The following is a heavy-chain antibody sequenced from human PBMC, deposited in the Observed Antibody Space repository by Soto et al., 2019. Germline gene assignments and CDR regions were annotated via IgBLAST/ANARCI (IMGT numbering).Heavy chain of an antibody. CDR2: ISWNSDST. J-gene: IGHJ4*02. Sequence: EVHLVESGGGVAQPGRYMRLSCATSGFTFDDYDIHWVRQAPGKGLEWVSGISWNSDSTGYADSVKGRFTISRDNAKKSLFLQMNSMRSEDTAFYFCARTTWGYGEPLDSWGQGTLVPVSS. CDR3: ARTTWGYGEPLDS. V-gene: IGHV3-9*01. CDR1: GFTFDDYD. D-gene: IGHD4-17*01.